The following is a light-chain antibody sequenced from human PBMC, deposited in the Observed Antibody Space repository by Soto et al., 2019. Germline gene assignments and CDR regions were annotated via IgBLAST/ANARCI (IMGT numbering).Light chain of an antibody. Sequence: DIQMTQSPSTLSASVGDRVTMTCRASENISGWLAWYQQKPGRAPKLLIYAASSLQSGVPSRFSGSGSGTDFTLTISSLQPEDFATYYRQQSYSTRWTFGQGTKVDIK. V-gene: IGKV1-39*01. J-gene: IGKJ1*01. CDR2: AAS. CDR3: QQSYSTRWT. CDR1: ENISGW.